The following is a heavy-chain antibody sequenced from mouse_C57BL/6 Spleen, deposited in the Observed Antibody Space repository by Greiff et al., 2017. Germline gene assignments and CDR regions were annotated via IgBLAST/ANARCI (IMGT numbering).Heavy chain of an antibody. Sequence: QVQLQQPGAELVKPGASVKLSCKASGYTFTSYWITWVKQRPGQGLEWIGGIYPGSGSTNYNEKFKSKATVTVDTSSSTSYMQLSSLTSEDSAVXFCARELGDWYLDVWGTGTTVTVSX. CDR1: GYTFTSYW. V-gene: IGHV1-55*01. CDR2: IYPGSGST. CDR3: ARELGDWYLDV. J-gene: IGHJ1*03. D-gene: IGHD4-1*01.